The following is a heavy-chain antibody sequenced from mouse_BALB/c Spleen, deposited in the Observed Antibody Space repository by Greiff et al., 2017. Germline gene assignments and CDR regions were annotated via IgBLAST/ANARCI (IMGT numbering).Heavy chain of an antibody. CDR2: IWGGGST. Sequence: QVQLQQSGPGLVAPSQSLSITCTVSGFSLSSYSVHWVRQPPGKGLEWLGMIWGGGSTDYNSALKSRLSISKDNSKSQVFLKMNSLQTDDTAMYYCVSGWKYDGRVDVDYWGQGTSVTVSS. D-gene: IGHD2-14*01. CDR3: VSGWKYDGRVDVDY. CDR1: GFSLSSYS. J-gene: IGHJ4*01. V-gene: IGHV2-6-4*01.